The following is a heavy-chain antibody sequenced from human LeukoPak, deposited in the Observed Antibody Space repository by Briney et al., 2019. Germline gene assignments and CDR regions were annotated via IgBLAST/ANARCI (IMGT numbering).Heavy chain of an antibody. J-gene: IGHJ4*02. Sequence: SETLSLTCTVSGGSISSYYWSWIRQPPGKGLEWIGYIYYSGSTNYNPSLKSRVTILVDTSKNQFSLKLSSVAAADTAVYYCASPNIVGANSFDYWGQGTLVTVSS. CDR1: GGSISSYY. V-gene: IGHV4-59*08. CDR3: ASPNIVGANSFDY. D-gene: IGHD1-26*01. CDR2: IYYSGST.